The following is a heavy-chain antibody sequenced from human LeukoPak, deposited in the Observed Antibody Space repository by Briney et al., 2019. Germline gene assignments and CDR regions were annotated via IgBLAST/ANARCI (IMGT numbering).Heavy chain of an antibody. CDR2: VYSSGST. CDR3: AKNDDNVNYYQWMDV. CDR1: GGSISSNNFC. V-gene: IGHV4-39*01. J-gene: IGHJ6*04. D-gene: IGHD1-1*01. Sequence: PSETLSLTCSVSGGSISSNNFCWGGIRQSPGKGLWWIGCVYSSGSTNLSPSLKSRVTISVDTSKNQFSLRLRSVSAADTALYYCAKNDDNVNYYQWMDVWGKGTMVAVSS.